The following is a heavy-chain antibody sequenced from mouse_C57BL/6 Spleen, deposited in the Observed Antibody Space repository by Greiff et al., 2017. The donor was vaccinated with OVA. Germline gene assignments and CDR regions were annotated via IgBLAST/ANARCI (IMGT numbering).Heavy chain of an antibody. Sequence: VQLQQPGAELVKPGASVKLSCKASGYTFTSYWMHWVKQRPGQGLEWIGMIHPNSGSTNYNEKFKSKATLTVDKSSSTAYMQLSSLTSEDSAVYYCARPSIYYYGSSYDDWGQGTTLTVSS. CDR1: GYTFTSYW. CDR2: IHPNSGST. J-gene: IGHJ2*01. D-gene: IGHD1-1*01. V-gene: IGHV1-64*01. CDR3: ARPSIYYYGSSYDD.